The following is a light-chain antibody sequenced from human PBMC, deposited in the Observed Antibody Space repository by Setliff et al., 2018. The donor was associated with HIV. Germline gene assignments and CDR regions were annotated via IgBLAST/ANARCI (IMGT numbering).Light chain of an antibody. J-gene: IGLJ1*01. CDR2: DVT. CDR1: NNDIGDYNY. Sequence: QSALPQPASVSGSPGQSITISCTGSNNDIGDYNYVSWYQQHPVNAPKLIIYDVTNRPSGVSDRFSASKSGNTASLTISGLQADDEADYYCSSWTGSSTLMFGTGTKATVL. CDR3: SSWTGSSTLM. V-gene: IGLV2-14*03.